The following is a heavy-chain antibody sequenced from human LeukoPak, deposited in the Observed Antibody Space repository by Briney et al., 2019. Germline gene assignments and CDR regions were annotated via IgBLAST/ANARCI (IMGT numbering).Heavy chain of an antibody. CDR2: ISYDGSNE. CDR1: GFTFSTYA. Sequence: PGRSLSLSCAASGFTFSTYAMNWVRQAPGKGLEWVAIISYDGSNEYYADSVKGRFTISRDDSKNTLYLQMNSLRAEDTAVYYCARGADSGYSSDNWGQGTLVSVSS. J-gene: IGHJ4*02. V-gene: IGHV3-30*04. CDR3: ARGADSGYSSDN. D-gene: IGHD3-9*01.